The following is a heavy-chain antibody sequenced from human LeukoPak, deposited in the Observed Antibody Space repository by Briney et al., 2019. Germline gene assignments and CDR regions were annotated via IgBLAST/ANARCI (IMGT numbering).Heavy chain of an antibody. CDR3: ASSHGIASRSPPGY. CDR2: IDPNSGGT. Sequence: GASVKVSCKSSGYTFTAYYMHWVRRAPGQGFEWMGWIDPNSGGTDYAQKFQGRVTMTRDTSITTAHMELSRLTSDDTAIYYCASSHGIASRSPPGYWGQGTLVTVSS. J-gene: IGHJ4*02. CDR1: GYTFTAYY. D-gene: IGHD6-6*01. V-gene: IGHV1-2*02.